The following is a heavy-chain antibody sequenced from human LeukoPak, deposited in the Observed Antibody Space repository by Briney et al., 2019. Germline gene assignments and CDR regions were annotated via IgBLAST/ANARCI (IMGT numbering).Heavy chain of an antibody. CDR1: GYSISSGYY. D-gene: IGHD2-2*01. J-gene: IGHJ4*02. V-gene: IGHV4-38-2*01. CDR3: ARTRREYQLLSFDY. CDR2: IYHSGSP. Sequence: PSETLSLTCAVSGYSISSGYYWGWIRQPPGKGLEWIGSIYHSGSPYYNPSLNSRVTISVDTSKNQFSLKLSSVTAADTAVYYCARTRREYQLLSFDYWGQGTLVTVSS.